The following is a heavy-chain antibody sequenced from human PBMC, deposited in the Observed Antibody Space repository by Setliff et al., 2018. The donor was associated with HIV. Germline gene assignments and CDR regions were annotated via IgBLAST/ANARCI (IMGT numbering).Heavy chain of an antibody. D-gene: IGHD4-17*01. CDR1: GYTFITYY. CDR2: INPSGSIT. CDR3: AREPPRRRGTVTGDY. V-gene: IGHV1-46*01. Sequence: GASVKVSCKTSGYTFITYYISWVRQAPGQGLEWMGMINPSGSITNYAQKFQGRLTMTRDTSTSTVYMELNSLRSEDTAVYYCAREPPRRRGTVTGDYWGRGTVVTVSS. J-gene: IGHJ4*02.